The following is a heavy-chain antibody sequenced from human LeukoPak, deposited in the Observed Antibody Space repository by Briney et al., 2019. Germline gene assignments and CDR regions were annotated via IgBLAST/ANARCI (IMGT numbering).Heavy chain of an antibody. J-gene: IGHJ5*02. D-gene: IGHD6-13*01. V-gene: IGHV4-4*02. CDR3: ANENRGGSSWYSLAS. Sequence: KPSETLSLTCAVSGGSISSSNWWSWVRQPPGKGLEWIGEIYHSGSTKYNPSLKSRVTISVQKSKNQFSLKLTSVTAADTAVYYCANENRGGSSWYSLASWGQGVLVTVSS. CDR1: GGSISSSNW. CDR2: IYHSGST.